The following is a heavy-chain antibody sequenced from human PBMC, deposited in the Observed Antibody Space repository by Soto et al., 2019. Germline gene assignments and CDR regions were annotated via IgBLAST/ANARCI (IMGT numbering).Heavy chain of an antibody. CDR3: ARDIVVVLAPYYYYYGMDV. J-gene: IGHJ6*02. CDR1: GGTFSSYA. V-gene: IGHV1-69*13. CDR2: IIPIFGTA. Sequence: ASVKVSCKASGGTFSSYAISWVRQAPGQGLEWMGGIIPIFGTANYAQKFQGRVTITADESTSTAYMELSSLRSEDTAVYYCARDIVVVLAPYYYYYGMDVWGQGTTVTVSS. D-gene: IGHD2-2*01.